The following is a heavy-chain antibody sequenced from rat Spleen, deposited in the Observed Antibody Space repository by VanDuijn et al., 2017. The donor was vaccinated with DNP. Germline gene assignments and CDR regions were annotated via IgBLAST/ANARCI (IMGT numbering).Heavy chain of an antibody. Sequence: EVQLKESGPGLVQPSQTLSLTCTVSGFSLTDYSVHWVRQPPGKGLEWMGVMWSGGSTAYNSVLKSRLSISRDTSKSQVFLKMNSLQTEDTATYYCARAVGTVALDHWGQGVMATVSS. CDR3: ARAVGTVALDH. CDR1: GFSLTDYS. J-gene: IGHJ2*01. D-gene: IGHD1-3*01. V-gene: IGHV2S63*01. CDR2: MWSGGST.